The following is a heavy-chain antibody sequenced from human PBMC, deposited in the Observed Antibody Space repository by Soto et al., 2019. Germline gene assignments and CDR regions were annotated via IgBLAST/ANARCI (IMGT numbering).Heavy chain of an antibody. D-gene: IGHD4-17*01. CDR1: GYTFTSYD. CDR3: AIKVTTNAFDI. Sequence: GASVKVSFKASGYTFTSYDSNWVRQATGQGLEWMGWMDPNSGNTGYAQKFQGRVTMTRNTSISTAYMELSSLRSEDTAVYYCAIKVTTNAFDIWGQGTMVTVSS. J-gene: IGHJ3*02. V-gene: IGHV1-8*01. CDR2: MDPNSGNT.